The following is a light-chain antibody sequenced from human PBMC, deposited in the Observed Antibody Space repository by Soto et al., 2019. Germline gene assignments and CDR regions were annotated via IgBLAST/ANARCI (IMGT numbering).Light chain of an antibody. J-gene: IGLJ3*02. Sequence: QSVLTQSSSASASLGSSVKLTCTLSSGHSSYIIAWHQQQPGKAPRYLMKLESSGSYNKGSGVPDRFSGSSSGADRYLTISYLQFEDEADYCCETWDSNTRVFGGGTKLTVL. V-gene: IGLV4-60*02. CDR1: SGHSSYI. CDR2: LESSGSY. CDR3: ETWDSNTRV.